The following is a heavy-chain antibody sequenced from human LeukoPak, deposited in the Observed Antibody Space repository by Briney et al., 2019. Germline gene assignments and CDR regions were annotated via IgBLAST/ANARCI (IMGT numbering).Heavy chain of an antibody. V-gene: IGHV3-23*01. CDR1: GFTFSSYA. Sequence: GGSLRLSCAASGFTFSSYAMSWVRQAPGKGLEWVSAISGSGSSTYYADSVKGRFTISRDNSKNTLYLQMNSLRAEDTAVYFCAKAGDYGGNLYYYYGIDVWGQGTTVTVSS. CDR3: AKAGDYGGNLYYYYGIDV. CDR2: ISGSGSST. D-gene: IGHD4-23*01. J-gene: IGHJ6*02.